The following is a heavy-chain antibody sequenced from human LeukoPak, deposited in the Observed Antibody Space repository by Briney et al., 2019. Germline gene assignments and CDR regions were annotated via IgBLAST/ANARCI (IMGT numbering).Heavy chain of an antibody. Sequence: SETLSLTCTVSGYSISSGYYWGWIRQPPGKGLEWIGSIYHSVSTYYNPSLKSRVTISVDTSKNHFSLKLGSVTAADTAVYYCARSPVLDAFDIWGQGTMVTVSS. CDR3: ARSPVLDAFDI. V-gene: IGHV4-38-2*02. J-gene: IGHJ3*02. CDR2: IYHSVST. CDR1: GYSISSGYY.